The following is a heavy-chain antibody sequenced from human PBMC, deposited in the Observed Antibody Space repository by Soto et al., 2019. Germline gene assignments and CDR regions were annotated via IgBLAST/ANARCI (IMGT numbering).Heavy chain of an antibody. Sequence: EVQLVESGGGLVQPGGSLRLSCAASGFTLSSYEMNWVRQAPGKGLEWVSYISSSGSTIYYADSVKGRFTISRDNAKNSLYLQMNSLRAEDTAVYYCARVGGSGSYFDYWGQGTLVPVSS. D-gene: IGHD1-26*01. CDR2: ISSSGSTI. V-gene: IGHV3-48*03. J-gene: IGHJ4*02. CDR1: GFTLSSYE. CDR3: ARVGGSGSYFDY.